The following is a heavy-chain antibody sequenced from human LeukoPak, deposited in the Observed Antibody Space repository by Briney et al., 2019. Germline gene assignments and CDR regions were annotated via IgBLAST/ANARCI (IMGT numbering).Heavy chain of an antibody. J-gene: IGHJ4*02. Sequence: ACVGVFCETSVFTFKDYYIHCVTDARGQGREYRGWLNTYRGGTKYTRNLQSRDTLTRDTSITTAYMDLSSLTSDDTALYYCARALTRYSTACYGYWGEGTLVTVSS. D-gene: IGHD6-19*01. V-gene: IGHV1-2*02. CDR3: ARALTRYSTACYGY. CDR1: VFTFKDYY. CDR2: LNTYRGGT.